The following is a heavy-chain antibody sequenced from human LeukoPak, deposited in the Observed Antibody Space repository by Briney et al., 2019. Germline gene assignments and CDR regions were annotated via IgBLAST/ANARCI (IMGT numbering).Heavy chain of an antibody. CDR1: GGSISSYY. CDR2: IYYSGST. Sequence: SETLSLTCTVSGGSISSYYWSWIRQPPGKGLEWIGYIYYSGSTNYNPSLKSRVTISVDTSKNQFSLKLSSVTAADTAVYYCARGGEPKNWFDPWGQGTLVTVSS. CDR3: ARGGEPKNWFDP. J-gene: IGHJ5*02. D-gene: IGHD1-14*01. V-gene: IGHV4-59*12.